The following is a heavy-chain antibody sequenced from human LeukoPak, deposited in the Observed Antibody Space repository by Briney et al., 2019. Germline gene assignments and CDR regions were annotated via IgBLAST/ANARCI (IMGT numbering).Heavy chain of an antibody. D-gene: IGHD3-22*01. V-gene: IGHV4-59*08. CDR1: GGSITSYY. CDR3: TRLGKNYYDTSSFYAS. Sequence: PPETLCPTCTVSGGSITSYYWSWIRQPPGKGLEWIGYIYYSGNTNYNPSLKSRVTISIDTSKNQFSLNLSSVTASDTAVYYCTRLGKNYYDTSSFYASWGQGSLVTVSS. J-gene: IGHJ5*02. CDR2: IYYSGNT.